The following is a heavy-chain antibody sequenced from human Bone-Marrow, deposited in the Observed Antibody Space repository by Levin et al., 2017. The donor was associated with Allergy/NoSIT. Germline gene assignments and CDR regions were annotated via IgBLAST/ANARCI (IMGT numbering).Heavy chain of an antibody. J-gene: IGHJ3*02. V-gene: IGHV3-72*01. CDR3: ARGNYGDYPRNDALDI. CDR1: GFTFSDHY. CDR2: TRNKANSYTT. Sequence: TGGSLRLSCAASGFTFSDHYMDWVRQAPGKGLEWVGRTRNKANSYTTDYAASVKGRFTISRDDSQNSLYLQMNSLKTEDTAVYYCARGNYGDYPRNDALDIWGQGTMVTVSS. D-gene: IGHD4-17*01.